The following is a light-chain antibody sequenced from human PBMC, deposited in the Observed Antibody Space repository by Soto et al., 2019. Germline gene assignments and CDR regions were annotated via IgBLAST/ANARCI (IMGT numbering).Light chain of an antibody. CDR1: QGIGSA. J-gene: IGKJ4*01. CDR2: DAS. Sequence: AIPLTQSPSSLSASVGDRVTITCRASQGIGSALAWYQQRPGEAPRFLIYDASTLGSGVPLRFSGSGSGTYFTLTISTLQLADFATYYCQQFNSYPLTFGGGTKVEIK. CDR3: QQFNSYPLT. V-gene: IGKV1-13*02.